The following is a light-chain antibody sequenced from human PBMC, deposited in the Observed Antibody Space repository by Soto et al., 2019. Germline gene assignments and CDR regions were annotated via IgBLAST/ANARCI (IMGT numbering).Light chain of an antibody. CDR1: QSVRSSH. CDR3: QQYSSSPAT. CDR2: GAS. V-gene: IGKV3-20*01. J-gene: IGKJ1*01. Sequence: EIVLTQSPGTLSLSPGERATLSCRASQSVRSSHLAWYQQKPGQAPRLLIYGASSRATGIPDRFSGSGSGTDFSLNISRLEPEDFAVYSCQQYSSSPATFGQGTKVEI.